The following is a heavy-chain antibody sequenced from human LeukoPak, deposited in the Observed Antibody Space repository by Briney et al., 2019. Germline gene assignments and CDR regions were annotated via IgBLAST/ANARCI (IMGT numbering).Heavy chain of an antibody. CDR2: MNPNSGNT. V-gene: IGHV1-8*01. J-gene: IGHJ4*02. CDR1: GYTLTELS. Sequence: ASVKVSCKVSGYTLTELSMHWVRQATGQGLEWMGWMNPNSGNTGYAQKFQGRVTMTRNTSISTAYMELSSLRSEDTAVYYCARGRNVWLVDYWGQGTLVTVSS. D-gene: IGHD6-19*01. CDR3: ARGRNVWLVDY.